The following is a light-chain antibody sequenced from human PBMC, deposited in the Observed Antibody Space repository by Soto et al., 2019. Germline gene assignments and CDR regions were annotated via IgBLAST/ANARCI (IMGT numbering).Light chain of an antibody. CDR2: QVT. V-gene: IGLV2-14*01. CDR3: SSYTDSSNDV. J-gene: IGLJ1*01. CDR1: SSNIGSNY. Sequence: QSVLTQPPSASGTPGQRVTISCSGSSSNIGSNYVYWYQQQPGKAPKLMIYQVTNRPSGVSNRFSGSRSGNTASLTISGLQAEDEAGYSCSSYTDSSNDVFGTGTKVTVL.